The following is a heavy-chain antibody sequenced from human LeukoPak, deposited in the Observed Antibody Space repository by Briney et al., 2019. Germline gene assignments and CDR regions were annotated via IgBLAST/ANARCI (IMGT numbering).Heavy chain of an antibody. CDR2: ILYDGSNK. D-gene: IGHD4-17*01. Sequence: GGYLRLSCVASGFTFSSYGMHWVCQAPGKGLEWVAVILYDGSNKYNADSVKGRFTISRDTSKNTLYLQMSSMRPEDTAVYYCAKAWRAYGDYHTFDIWGQGTMVTVSS. J-gene: IGHJ3*02. V-gene: IGHV3-30*18. CDR1: GFTFSSYG. CDR3: AKAWRAYGDYHTFDI.